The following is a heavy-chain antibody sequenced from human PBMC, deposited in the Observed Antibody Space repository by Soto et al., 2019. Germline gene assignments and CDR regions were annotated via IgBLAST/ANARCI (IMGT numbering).Heavy chain of an antibody. J-gene: IGHJ4*02. CDR2: ISVYNGNT. V-gene: IGHV1-18*01. CDR1: GYTFSSYG. CDR3: ARDAPYSGSYYVADC. Sequence: QVQLVQSGAEVKKPGASVKVSCKASGYTFSSYGISWVRQAPGQGLEWMGWISVYNGNTNYAQRLQGRVTMTADTSTSTAYMELRSRRSDDKAVYYCARDAPYSGSYYVADCWGQGTLVTVSS. D-gene: IGHD1-26*01.